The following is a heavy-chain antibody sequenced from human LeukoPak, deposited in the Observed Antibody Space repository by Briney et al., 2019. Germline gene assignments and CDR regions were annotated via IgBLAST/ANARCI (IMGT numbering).Heavy chain of an antibody. CDR3: ARGCSSGWYYYYYMDV. CDR1: GGSFSGYY. Sequence: PSETLSLTCAVYGGSFSGYYWSWIRQPPGKGLEWIGEINHSGSTNYNPSLKSRVTISVDTSKNQFSLKMSSVTAADTAVYYCARGCSSGWYYYYYMDVWGKGTTVTVSS. D-gene: IGHD6-19*01. V-gene: IGHV4-34*01. J-gene: IGHJ6*03. CDR2: INHSGST.